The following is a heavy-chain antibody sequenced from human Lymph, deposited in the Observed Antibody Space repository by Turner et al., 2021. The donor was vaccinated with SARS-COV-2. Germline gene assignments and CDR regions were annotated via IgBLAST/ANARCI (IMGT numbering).Heavy chain of an antibody. CDR1: GYTFTGYY. CDR2: INTNSGGT. Sequence: QVQLVQSGAEVRNPGASVTVSCKASGYTFTGYYMHWVRQAPGQGLEWMGCINTNSGGTYYAQKFQGRVTMTRDTSISTDYMELSRLRSDDTAVYYCARDSSSGWQFDYWGQGTLVTVSS. D-gene: IGHD6-19*01. V-gene: IGHV1-2*02. CDR3: ARDSSSGWQFDY. J-gene: IGHJ4*02.